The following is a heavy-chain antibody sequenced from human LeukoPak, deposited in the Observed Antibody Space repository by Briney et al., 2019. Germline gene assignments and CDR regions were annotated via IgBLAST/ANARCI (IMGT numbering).Heavy chain of an antibody. CDR1: GFPFSSYN. CDR3: AKSSGRDYFDS. Sequence: AGGSLRLSCAASGFPFSSYNMSWVRQAPGKGLEWVSYISSSGSTTYYADSVKGRFTISRDNSKNTLYLQMNSLRAEDTAVYYCAKSSGRDYFDSWGQGTLVTVSS. D-gene: IGHD1-26*01. J-gene: IGHJ4*02. V-gene: IGHV3-23*01. CDR2: ISSSGSTT.